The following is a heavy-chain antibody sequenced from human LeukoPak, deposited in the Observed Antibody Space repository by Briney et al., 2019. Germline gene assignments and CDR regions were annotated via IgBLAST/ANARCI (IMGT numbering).Heavy chain of an antibody. J-gene: IGHJ4*02. CDR1: GFTFSSYW. D-gene: IGHD6-6*01. CDR2: INSDGSST. Sequence: GGSLRLSCAASGFTFSSYWMHWVRHAPGKGLVWVSRINSDGSSTSYADSVKGRFTISRDNAKNTLYLQMNSLRAEDTAVYYCARGYRYTSSSVGFDYWGQGTLVTASS. CDR3: ARGYRYTSSSVGFDY. V-gene: IGHV3-74*01.